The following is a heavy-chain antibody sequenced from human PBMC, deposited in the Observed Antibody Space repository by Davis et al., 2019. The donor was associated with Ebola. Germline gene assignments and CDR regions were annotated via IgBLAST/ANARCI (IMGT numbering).Heavy chain of an antibody. V-gene: IGHV5-10-1*01. Sequence: GEFLKISCKGSGYSFTSYWISWVRQMPGKGLEWMGRIDPSDSYTKYSPSFLGHVTISVDRSISTAYLQWSSLEASDAAMYFCVRHRSGSYYGGFDPWGQGTLVTVSS. J-gene: IGHJ5*02. CDR2: IDPSDSYT. CDR1: GYSFTSYW. CDR3: VRHRSGSYYGGFDP. D-gene: IGHD3-10*01.